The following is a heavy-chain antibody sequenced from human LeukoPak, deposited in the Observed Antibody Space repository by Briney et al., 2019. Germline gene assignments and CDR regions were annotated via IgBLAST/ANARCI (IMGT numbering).Heavy chain of an antibody. V-gene: IGHV3-30*03. CDR1: GFTFSSYG. CDR3: ARDYSGWSLDP. D-gene: IGHD5-12*01. Sequence: PGGSLRLSCAASGFTFSSYGMHWVRQAPGKGLEWVAVISYDGSNKYYADSVKGRFTISRDNSKNTLYLQMNSLRAEDTAVYYCARDYSGWSLDPWGQGTLVTVST. CDR2: ISYDGSNK. J-gene: IGHJ5*02.